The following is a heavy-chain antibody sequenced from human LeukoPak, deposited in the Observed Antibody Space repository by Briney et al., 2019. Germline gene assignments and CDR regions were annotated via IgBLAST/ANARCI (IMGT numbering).Heavy chain of an antibody. CDR3: ARDLGVVGATTFDY. CDR2: ISSSSSTI. V-gene: IGHV3-48*01. D-gene: IGHD1-26*01. Sequence: PGGSLRLSCAASGFTFSSYSINWVRQAPGRGLEWVSYISSSSSTIYYADSVKGRFTISRDNAKNSLYLQVNSLRAEDTAVYYCARDLGVVGATTFDYWGQGTLVTVSS. J-gene: IGHJ4*02. CDR1: GFTFSSYS.